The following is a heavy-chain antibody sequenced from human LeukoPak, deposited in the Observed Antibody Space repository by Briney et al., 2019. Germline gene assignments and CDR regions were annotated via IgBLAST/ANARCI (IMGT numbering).Heavy chain of an antibody. V-gene: IGHV1-69*05. CDR1: GGTFSSYA. Sequence: SVKVSCKASGGTFSSYAISWVRQAPGQGLEWMGRIIPIFGTANYAQKFEGRVTITTDESTSTAYMELSSLRSEDTAVYYCARDRRFLEWSDTDVWGKGTTVTVSS. J-gene: IGHJ6*03. CDR3: ARDRRFLEWSDTDV. CDR2: IIPIFGTA. D-gene: IGHD3-3*01.